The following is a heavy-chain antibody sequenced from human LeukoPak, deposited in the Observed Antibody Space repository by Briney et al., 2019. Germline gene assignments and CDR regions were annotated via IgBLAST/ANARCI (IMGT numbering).Heavy chain of an antibody. CDR2: VRYDDTNK. J-gene: IGHJ6*02. Sequence: PGGSLRLSCAASGFTFNNYGMHWVRQAPGQGLEWLASVRYDDTNKYYARSVFGRFTISRDNSKNTLYLQMNSLRAEDTAVYYCAKDLYYGDSLYYGMNVWGQGTTVTVSS. V-gene: IGHV3-30*02. D-gene: IGHD4-17*01. CDR1: GFTFNNYG. CDR3: AKDLYYGDSLYYGMNV.